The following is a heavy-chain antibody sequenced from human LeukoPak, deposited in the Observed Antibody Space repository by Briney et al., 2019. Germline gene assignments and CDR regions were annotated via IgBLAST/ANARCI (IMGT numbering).Heavy chain of an antibody. V-gene: IGHV3-48*01. Sequence: GGSLRLSCAASEFTFSSYSMNWVRQAPGKGLEWVSYISSSSSTIYYADSVKGRFTISRDNAKNSLYLQMNSLRAEDTAVYYCARSRVTTMVPYWYFDLWGRGTLVTVSS. CDR2: ISSSSSTI. D-gene: IGHD5-18*01. CDR1: EFTFSSYS. J-gene: IGHJ2*01. CDR3: ARSRVTTMVPYWYFDL.